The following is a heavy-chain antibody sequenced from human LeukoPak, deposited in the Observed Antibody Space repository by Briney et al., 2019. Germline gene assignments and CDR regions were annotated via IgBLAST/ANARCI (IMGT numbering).Heavy chain of an antibody. Sequence: SVKVSCKASGGTFSSYAISWVRQAPGQGLEWMGGIIPIFGTANYAQKFQGRVTITADESTSTAYMELSSLRSEDTAVYYCATALTNYYDSSGYSTPFDYWGQGTLVTVSS. CDR2: IIPIFGTA. J-gene: IGHJ4*02. CDR1: GGTFSSYA. D-gene: IGHD3-22*01. V-gene: IGHV1-69*13. CDR3: ATALTNYYDSSGYSTPFDY.